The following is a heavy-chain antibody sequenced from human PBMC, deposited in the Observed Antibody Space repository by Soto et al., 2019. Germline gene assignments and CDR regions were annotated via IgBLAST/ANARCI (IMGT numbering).Heavy chain of an antibody. J-gene: IGHJ4*02. D-gene: IGHD6-19*01. V-gene: IGHV3-73*02. CDR3: TRQTDAVQWLVVPTDYKFDY. CDR1: GFTFGGSA. Sequence: EGQLVESGGGLVQPGGSLKLSCAASGFTFGGSAMHWVRQASGKGLEWVGHIRSETNSYATAYAESVKGRFTISRDDSMNTAYLQMNSLKTEDTAVYFCTRQTDAVQWLVVPTDYKFDYWGQGTLVTVSS. CDR2: IRSETNSYAT.